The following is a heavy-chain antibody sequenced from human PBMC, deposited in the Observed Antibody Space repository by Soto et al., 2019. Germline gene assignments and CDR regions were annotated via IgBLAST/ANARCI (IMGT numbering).Heavy chain of an antibody. Sequence: GSLRLSCAASGFTFSTYALSWVRQAPGKGLEWVSAISANGQGIYYADSVRGRFTISRDDSKNTIFLHMDSLRAEDTAVYYCAKDRNYPRDQFHYWGQGTLVTVSS. J-gene: IGHJ4*02. CDR1: GFTFSTYA. CDR3: AKDRNYPRDQFHY. CDR2: ISANGQGI. D-gene: IGHD1-7*01. V-gene: IGHV3-23*01.